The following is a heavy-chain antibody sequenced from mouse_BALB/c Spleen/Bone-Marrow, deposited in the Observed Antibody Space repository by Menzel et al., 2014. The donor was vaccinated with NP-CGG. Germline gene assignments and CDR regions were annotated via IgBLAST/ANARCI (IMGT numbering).Heavy chain of an antibody. Sequence: GASVKISCKASGYTFTNYWLGWVKQRPGHGLEWIGDIYPGGGYTNYNEKFKGKATLTADTSSSTAYMQLSSLTSEDSAVYFCARRGTGVDYWGQGTTLTVSS. D-gene: IGHD4-1*01. V-gene: IGHV1-63*02. CDR1: GYTFTNYW. J-gene: IGHJ2*01. CDR2: IYPGGGYT. CDR3: ARRGTGVDY.